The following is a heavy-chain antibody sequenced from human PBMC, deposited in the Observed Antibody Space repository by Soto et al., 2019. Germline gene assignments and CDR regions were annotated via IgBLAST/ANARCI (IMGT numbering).Heavy chain of an antibody. D-gene: IGHD6-13*01. CDR1: GGSITSGGFY. CDR2: IFHSGST. J-gene: IGHJ5*02. Sequence: QVQLQESGPGLVKPSQTLSLTCSVSGGSITSGGFYWSWIRQHPEKGLEWIAYIFHSGSTDFNPSLKGRIIISADTSKNQFSLKLTSVTAADTAVCYCVRGGIAGNWFDPWGQGTLVTVSS. CDR3: VRGGIAGNWFDP. V-gene: IGHV4-31*03.